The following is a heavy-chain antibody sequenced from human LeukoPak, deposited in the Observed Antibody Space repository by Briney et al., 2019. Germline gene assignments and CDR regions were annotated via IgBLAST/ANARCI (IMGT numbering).Heavy chain of an antibody. Sequence: SETLSLTCTVSGGSISSYYWSWIRQPPGRGLEWIGYIYYSGSTNYNPSLKSRVTISVDTSKNQFSLKLSSVTAADTAVYYCARTYYDYVWGSYRLGYFDYWGQGTLVTASS. V-gene: IGHV4-59*01. CDR2: IYYSGST. J-gene: IGHJ4*02. D-gene: IGHD3-16*02. CDR3: ARTYYDYVWGSYRLGYFDY. CDR1: GGSISSYY.